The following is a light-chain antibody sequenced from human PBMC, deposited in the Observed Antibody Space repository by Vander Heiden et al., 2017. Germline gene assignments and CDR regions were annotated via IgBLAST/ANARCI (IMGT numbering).Light chain of an antibody. J-gene: IGLJ3*02. V-gene: IGLV6-57*02. CDR1: SGSIVSNY. CDR2: ENN. Sequence: NFMLTQPHSVSESPVKTVTIPCTGSSGSIVSNYVQWYQQRPGSGPTTVIYENNQRPSGVPDRFSGSIDRSSNSASLTISGLKTEDEADYYCQSYDSTNEGVFGGGTRLTVL. CDR3: QSYDSTNEGV.